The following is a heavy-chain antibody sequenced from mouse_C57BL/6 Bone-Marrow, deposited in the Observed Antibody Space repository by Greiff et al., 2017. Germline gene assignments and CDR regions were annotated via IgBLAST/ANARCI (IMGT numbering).Heavy chain of an antibody. Sequence: QVQLKESGAELARPGASVKLSCKASGYTFTSYGISWVKQRTGQGLEWIGEIYPRSGNTYYNEKFKGKATLTAEKSSSTAYMQLSRLTSEDSAVYFCAREGPDGYYYAMDYWGQGTSVTVSS. V-gene: IGHV1-81*01. CDR2: IYPRSGNT. D-gene: IGHD2-3*01. CDR1: GYTFTSYG. J-gene: IGHJ4*01. CDR3: AREGPDGYYYAMDY.